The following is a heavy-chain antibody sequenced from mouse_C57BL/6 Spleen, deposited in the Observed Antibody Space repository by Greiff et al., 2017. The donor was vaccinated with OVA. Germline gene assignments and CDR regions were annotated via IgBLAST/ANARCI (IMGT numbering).Heavy chain of an antibody. V-gene: IGHV5-4*03. CDR1: GFTFSSYA. D-gene: IGHD2-4*01. CDR3: ARRDDYDGRGYFDD. Sequence: EVILVESGGGLVKPGASLKLSCAASGFTFSSYAMSWVRQTPEKRLEWVATISDGGSYTYYPDNVKGRFTISRDNAKNNLYLQMSHLTSEDTAMYYGARRDDYDGRGYFDDWGQGTTLTVSS. J-gene: IGHJ2*01. CDR2: ISDGGSYT.